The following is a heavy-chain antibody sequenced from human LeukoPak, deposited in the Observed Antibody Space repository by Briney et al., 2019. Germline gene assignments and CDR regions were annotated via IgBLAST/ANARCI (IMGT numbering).Heavy chain of an antibody. CDR2: CYYRGCT. D-gene: IGHD3-22*01. Sequence: SETLSLPCKVHGGAVSSYYSCRLRKPPGKGMQGMGYCYYRGCTNYNPSLKSRVTISLDTSKNQFSLRLSSVTAADTAVYDCARAPGGGYYSYYFDYWGQGTLVTVSS. CDR3: ARAPGGGYYSYYFDY. J-gene: IGHJ4*02. CDR1: GGAVSSYY. V-gene: IGHV4-59*02.